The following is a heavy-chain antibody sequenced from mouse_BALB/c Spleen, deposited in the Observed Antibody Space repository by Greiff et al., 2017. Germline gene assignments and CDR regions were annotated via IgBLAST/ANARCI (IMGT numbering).Heavy chain of an antibody. CDR3: ARRGGVTRGYYYAMDY. Sequence: QVTLKESGPGLLQPSQTPSLTCSFSGFSLSPSGMVVSWLRQPSGKGLEWLAHIYWDDDKRYNPSLKSRLTLSKDTSSNQVFPKITSVDTADTATDYCARRGGVTRGYYYAMDYWGQGTSVTVSA. J-gene: IGHJ4*01. D-gene: IGHD2-1*01. CDR1: GFSLSPSGMV. CDR2: IYWDDDK. V-gene: IGHV8-12*01.